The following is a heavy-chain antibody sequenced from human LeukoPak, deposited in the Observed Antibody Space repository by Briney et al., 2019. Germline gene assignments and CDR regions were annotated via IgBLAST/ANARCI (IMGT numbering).Heavy chain of an antibody. CDR1: GGSISSYY. V-gene: IGHV4-4*07. CDR2: IYTSGST. D-gene: IGHD5-18*01. Sequence: SETLSLTCTVSGGSISSYYWSWIRQPAGKGLEWIGRIYTSGSTNYDPSLKSRVTMSVDTSKNQFSLKLSSVTAADTAVYYCASTLYSYGTDYFDYWGQGTLVTVSS. CDR3: ASTLYSYGTDYFDY. J-gene: IGHJ4*02.